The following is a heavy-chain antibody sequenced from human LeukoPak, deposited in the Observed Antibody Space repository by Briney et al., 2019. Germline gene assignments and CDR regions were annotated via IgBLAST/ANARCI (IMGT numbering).Heavy chain of an antibody. CDR3: ARARYSGYTFDY. V-gene: IGHV3-21*01. D-gene: IGHD5-12*01. Sequence: GGSLRLSCAASGFTFSSYSMNWVRQAPGKGLEWVSSISSSSSYIYYADSVKGRFTISRDNAKNSLYLQMNSLRAKDTAVYYCARARYSGYTFDYWGQGTLVTVSS. CDR1: GFTFSSYS. J-gene: IGHJ4*02. CDR2: ISSSSSYI.